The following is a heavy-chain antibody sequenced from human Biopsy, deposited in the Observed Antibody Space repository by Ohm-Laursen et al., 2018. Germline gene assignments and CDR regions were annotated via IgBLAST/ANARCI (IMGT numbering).Heavy chain of an antibody. D-gene: IGHD3-22*01. CDR2: IYYTENT. Sequence: SDTLSLTCTVSRDSISTYYWTWIRQSPGQGLEWIGYIYYTENTDYNPSLQSRVTISVDTSKNHFSLRLRSMTPADTAMYYCARDRGYYSDRAVPGYFDLWGRGTLVTVSS. J-gene: IGHJ2*01. CDR1: RDSISTYY. CDR3: ARDRGYYSDRAVPGYFDL. V-gene: IGHV4-59*01.